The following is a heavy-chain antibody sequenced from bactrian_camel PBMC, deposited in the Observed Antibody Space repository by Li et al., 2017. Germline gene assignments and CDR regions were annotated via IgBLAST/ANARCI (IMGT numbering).Heavy chain of an antibody. J-gene: IGHJ4*01. Sequence: QLVESGAGSVQAGGSLRLSCTASGLSFDDSLIAWYRQAPGNECELVSTISSDGSTYYADSVKGRFTISRDDAKNTLYLQMNRLKPEDTAMYYCAASRIAACSRLLPVDYADWGQGTQVTVS. D-gene: IGHD4*01. V-gene: IGHV3S63*01. CDR2: ISSDGST. CDR1: GLSFDDSL. CDR3: AASRIAACSRLLPVDYAD.